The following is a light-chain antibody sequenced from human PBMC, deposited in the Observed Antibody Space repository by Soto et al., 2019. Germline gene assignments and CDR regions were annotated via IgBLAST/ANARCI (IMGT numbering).Light chain of an antibody. J-gene: IGKJ1*01. CDR3: QQRSSWPRT. V-gene: IGKV3-11*01. CDR1: QSVSSF. CDR2: DAS. Sequence: EIVLTQSPATLSLSPGERAPLSCRASQSVSSFLAWYQQKPGQAPRLLIYDASNRATGIPARFSGSGSGTDFTLTISSLEPEDFALYYCQQRSSWPRTFGQGTKV.